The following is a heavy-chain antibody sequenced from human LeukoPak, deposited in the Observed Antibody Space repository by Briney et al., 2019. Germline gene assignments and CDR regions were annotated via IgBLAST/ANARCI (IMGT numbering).Heavy chain of an antibody. D-gene: IGHD4-17*01. Sequence: GGSLRLSCAASGFTFSSYSMNRVRQAPGKGLEWVSSISSSSSYIYYADSVKGRFTISRDNAKNSLYLQMNSLRAEDTAVYYCARGGLYGDYFDYWGQGTLVTVSS. CDR1: GFTFSSYS. J-gene: IGHJ4*02. V-gene: IGHV3-21*01. CDR2: ISSSSSYI. CDR3: ARGGLYGDYFDY.